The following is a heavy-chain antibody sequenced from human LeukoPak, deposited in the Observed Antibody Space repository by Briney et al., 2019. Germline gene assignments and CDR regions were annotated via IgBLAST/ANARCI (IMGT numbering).Heavy chain of an antibody. CDR2: INPKSGDT. V-gene: IGHV1-2*02. D-gene: IGHD5-24*01. J-gene: IGHJ4*02. CDR1: GYTFSSYG. Sequence: ASVKVSCKASGYTFSSYGIAWVRQAPGQGLEWMGWINPKSGDTRYAQKFQGRVAMTRATSIGTAYMELTRLTSDDTAVYFCAREDDYYFNWGQGALVTVSS. CDR3: AREDDYYFN.